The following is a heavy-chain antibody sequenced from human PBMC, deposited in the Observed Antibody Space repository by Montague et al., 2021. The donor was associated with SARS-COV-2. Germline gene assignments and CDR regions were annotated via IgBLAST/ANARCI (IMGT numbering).Heavy chain of an antibody. CDR1: GGSISGYY. V-gene: IGHV4-59*01. J-gene: IGHJ3*02. Sequence: SETLSLTCTVSGGSISGYYWSWIRQPPGKGLEWIGYIYYSGSTNYNPSLKSRVTISVDTSKNQFSLKLSSVTAADTAVYYCAREAWFGVLHDAFDIWGQGTMVTVSS. D-gene: IGHD3-10*01. CDR3: AREAWFGVLHDAFDI. CDR2: IYYSGST.